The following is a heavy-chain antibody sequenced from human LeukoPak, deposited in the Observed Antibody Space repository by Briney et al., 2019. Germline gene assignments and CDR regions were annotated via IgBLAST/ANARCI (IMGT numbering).Heavy chain of an antibody. D-gene: IGHD1-26*01. J-gene: IGHJ4*02. CDR2: ISSSGSTI. CDR3: ASGTYYFDF. Sequence: RPAPGXGAECVSYISSSGSTIDYADSVKGRFTISRDNAKNSLYLQMNSLRAEDTAVYFCASGTYYFDFWGQGTLVTVSS. V-gene: IGHV3-11*01.